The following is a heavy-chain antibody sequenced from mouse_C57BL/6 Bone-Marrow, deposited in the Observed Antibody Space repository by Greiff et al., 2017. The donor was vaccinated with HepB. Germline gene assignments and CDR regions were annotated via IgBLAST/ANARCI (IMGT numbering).Heavy chain of an antibody. V-gene: IGHV1-69*01. CDR1: GYTFTSYW. CDR2: IDPSDSYT. Sequence: QVQLKQPGAELVMPGASVKLSCKASGYTFTSYWMHWVKQRPGQGLEWIGEIDPSDSYTNYNQKFKGKSTLTVDKSSSTAYMQLSSLTSEDSAVYYCARSDWFAYWGQGTLVTVSA. CDR3: ARSDWFAY. J-gene: IGHJ3*01.